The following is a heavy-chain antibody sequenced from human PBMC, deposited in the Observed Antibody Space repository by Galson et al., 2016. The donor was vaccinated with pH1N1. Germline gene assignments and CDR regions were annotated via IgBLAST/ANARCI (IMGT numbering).Heavy chain of an antibody. V-gene: IGHV3-66*02. Sequence: SCAASGVTASSNYMTWVRQAPGQGLEWVSVIYSGGSTYYADSVKGRFTISRDNSKNTLYLQMDSLRADDTAVYFCARGRGGYPLDYWGQGTLVTVSS. CDR2: IYSGGST. J-gene: IGHJ4*02. CDR1: GVTASSNY. CDR3: ARGRGGYPLDY. D-gene: IGHD3-22*01.